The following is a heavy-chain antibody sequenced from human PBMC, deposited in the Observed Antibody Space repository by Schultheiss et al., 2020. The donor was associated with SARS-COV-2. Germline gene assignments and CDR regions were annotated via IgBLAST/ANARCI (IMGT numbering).Heavy chain of an antibody. CDR1: GFSFSSYG. J-gene: IGHJ4*02. CDR2: ISSSSSYI. D-gene: IGHD3-22*01. V-gene: IGHV3-21*01. Sequence: GESLKISCAASGFSFSSYGMSWVRQAPGKGLEWVSSISSSSSYIYYADSVKGRFTISRDNAKNSLYLQMNSLRAEDTAVYYCARSLYYYDSSGAGYWGQGTLVTVSS. CDR3: ARSLYYYDSSGAGY.